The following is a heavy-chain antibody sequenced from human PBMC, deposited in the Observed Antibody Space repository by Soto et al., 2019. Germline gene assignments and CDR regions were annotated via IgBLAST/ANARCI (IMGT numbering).Heavy chain of an antibody. CDR3: ARHGYSYGGGYFDY. CDR1: GFTFSSYS. CDR2: ISSSSSTI. V-gene: IGHV3-48*01. J-gene: IGHJ4*02. Sequence: PGGSLRLSCAASGFTFSSYSMNWVRQAPGKGLEWVSYISSSSSTIYYADSVKGRFTISRDNAKNSLYLQMNSLRAEDTAVYYWARHGYSYGGGYFDYWGQGTLVTVSS. D-gene: IGHD5-18*01.